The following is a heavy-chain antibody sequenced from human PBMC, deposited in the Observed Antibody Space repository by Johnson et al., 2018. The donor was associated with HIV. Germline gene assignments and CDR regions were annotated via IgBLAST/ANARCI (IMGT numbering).Heavy chain of an antibody. Sequence: QVQLVESGGGVVQPGRSLRLSCEGAGFTFSRYGMQWVRQAPGKGLEWVGVISYDGSNRYYADSVKGRFTISRDNPKNTLFLQMNSLRAEDTAVYYCARDDALPNGFDIWGQGTMVTVSS. D-gene: IGHD2-2*01. J-gene: IGHJ3*02. CDR3: ARDDALPNGFDI. CDR1: GFTFSRYG. V-gene: IGHV3-30*03. CDR2: ISYDGSNR.